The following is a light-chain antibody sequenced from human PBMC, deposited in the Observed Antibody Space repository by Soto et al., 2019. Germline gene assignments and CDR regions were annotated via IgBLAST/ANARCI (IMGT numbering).Light chain of an antibody. CDR3: QQRSNWPPWT. CDR1: QDINKN. J-gene: IGKJ1*01. Sequence: DIQMTQSPSSLSASVGDRVTITCQASQDINKNLIWYQQKPGKAPKLLIYDASDLETGVPSRFSGSGSGTGFTFTISSLEPEDFAVYYCQQRSNWPPWTFGQGTKVDIK. V-gene: IGKV1-33*01. CDR2: DAS.